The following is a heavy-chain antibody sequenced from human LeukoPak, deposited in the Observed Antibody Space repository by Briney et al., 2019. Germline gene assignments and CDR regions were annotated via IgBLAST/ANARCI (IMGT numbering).Heavy chain of an antibody. D-gene: IGHD5-18*01. J-gene: IGHJ4*02. Sequence: SETLSLTCTVSGGSISSYYWSWIRQPPGKGLEWIGYIYYSGSTNYNPSLKSRVTISVDTSKNQFSLKLSSVTAADTAVYYCARQPRRGYSYEFDCWGQGTLVTVSS. V-gene: IGHV4-59*08. CDR2: IYYSGST. CDR1: GGSISSYY. CDR3: ARQPRRGYSYEFDC.